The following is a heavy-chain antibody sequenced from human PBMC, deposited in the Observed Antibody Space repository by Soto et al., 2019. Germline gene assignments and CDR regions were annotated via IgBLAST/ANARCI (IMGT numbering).Heavy chain of an antibody. Sequence: GSLRLSCAASGFRSDEYNMHWVRQAPGKGLEWLSLITWNGANTYYADSVKGRFTISRDGTTKSVSLQMTSLKREDTGLYYCARETLSYGSALDVWGQGTTVTVSS. CDR1: GFRSDEYN. V-gene: IGHV3-43*01. D-gene: IGHD3-16*01. CDR2: ITWNGANT. J-gene: IGHJ6*02. CDR3: ARETLSYGSALDV.